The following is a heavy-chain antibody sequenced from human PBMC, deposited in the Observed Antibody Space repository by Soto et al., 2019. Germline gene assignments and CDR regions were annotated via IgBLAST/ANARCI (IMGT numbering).Heavy chain of an antibody. D-gene: IGHD3-3*01. Sequence: GESLKISCKGSGYSFTIYWIGLVRQIPGKGLEWMGIIYPGDSDTRYSPSCQGQVTISADKSISTAYLQWSSLKASDTAMYYCARHGPPYYDFWSAVDYWGQGTLVTVSS. CDR1: GYSFTIYW. J-gene: IGHJ4*02. CDR3: ARHGPPYYDFWSAVDY. V-gene: IGHV5-51*01. CDR2: IYPGDSDT.